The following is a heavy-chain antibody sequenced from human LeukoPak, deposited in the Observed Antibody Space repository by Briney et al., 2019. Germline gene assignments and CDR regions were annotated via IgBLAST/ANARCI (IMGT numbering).Heavy chain of an antibody. J-gene: IGHJ4*02. CDR1: GFTVSSNY. V-gene: IGHV3-53*01. CDR3: AKMALEGSGSYIDY. Sequence: GGSLRLSCAASGFTVSSNYMSWVRQAPGKGLEWVSVIYSGGSTYYADSVKGRFTISRDNSKNTLYLQMNSLRAEDTAVYYCAKMALEGSGSYIDYWGQGTLVTVSS. CDR2: IYSGGST. D-gene: IGHD1-26*01.